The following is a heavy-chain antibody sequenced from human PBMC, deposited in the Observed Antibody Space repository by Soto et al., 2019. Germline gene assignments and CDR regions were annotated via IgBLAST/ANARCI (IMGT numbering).Heavy chain of an antibody. CDR2: IYYSGST. J-gene: IGHJ3*02. Sequence: PSETLSLTCTVSGGSISSGGYYWSWIRQHPGKGLEWIGYIYYSGSTYYNPSLKSRVTISVDTSKNQFSLKLSSVTAADTAVYYCARDSSLGNDFWSGYTRYDAFAIWGQGTMVTVSS. CDR3: ARDSSLGNDFWSGYTRYDAFAI. CDR1: GGSISSGGYY. V-gene: IGHV4-31*03. D-gene: IGHD3-3*01.